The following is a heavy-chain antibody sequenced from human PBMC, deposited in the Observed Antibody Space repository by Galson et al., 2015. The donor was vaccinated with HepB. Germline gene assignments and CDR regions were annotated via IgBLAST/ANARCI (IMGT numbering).Heavy chain of an antibody. Sequence: SVKVSCKASGYTFTSYAMHWVRQAPGQRLEWMGWINAGNGNTKYSQKFQGRVTITRDTSASTAYMELSSLRSEDTAVYYCARMGKRGYSYGVDYWGQGTLVTVSS. CDR2: INAGNGNT. V-gene: IGHV1-3*01. D-gene: IGHD5-18*01. J-gene: IGHJ4*02. CDR3: ARMGKRGYSYGVDY. CDR1: GYTFTSYA.